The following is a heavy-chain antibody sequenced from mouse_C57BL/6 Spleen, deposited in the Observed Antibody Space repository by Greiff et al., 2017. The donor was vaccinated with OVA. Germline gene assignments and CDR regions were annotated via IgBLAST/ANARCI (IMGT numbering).Heavy chain of an antibody. V-gene: IGHV1-9*01. CDR2: IFPGSGST. CDR1: GYTFTGYW. J-gene: IGHJ3*01. CDR3: ARRGFAY. Sequence: VQLLQSGAELMKPGASVKLSCKATGYTFTGYWIEWVKQRPGHGLEWIGEIFPGSGSTNYNEKVKGKVTFTADTAYNTAYLQLSSLTTEDSAIYYCARRGFAYWGQGTLVTVSA.